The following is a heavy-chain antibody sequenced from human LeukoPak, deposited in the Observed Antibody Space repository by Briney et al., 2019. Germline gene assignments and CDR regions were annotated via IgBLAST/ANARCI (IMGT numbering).Heavy chain of an antibody. D-gene: IGHD6-13*01. CDR2: INHSGST. J-gene: IGHJ3*02. V-gene: IGHV4-34*01. Sequence: SETLSLTCAVYGGSLSGYYWSWIRQPPGKGLEWIGEINHSGSTNYNPSLKSRVTISVDTSKNQFSLKLSSVTAADTAAYYCARGAAKDAFDIWGQGTMVTVSS. CDR1: GGSLSGYY. CDR3: ARGAAKDAFDI.